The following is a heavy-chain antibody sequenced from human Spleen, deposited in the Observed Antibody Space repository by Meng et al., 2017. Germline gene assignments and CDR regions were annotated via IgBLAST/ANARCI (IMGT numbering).Heavy chain of an antibody. CDR3: AKGRTPDTVLMVHAIPGDGMDV. Sequence: GESLKISCAASGFTFDNYAMHWVRQAPGKGLEWVSLISWNGVNTYYADSVKGRFTISRDNRKKSLYLQMNSLRAEDTALYHCAKGRTPDTVLMVHAIPGDGMDVWGQGTTVTVSS. V-gene: IGHV3-43D*04. J-gene: IGHJ6*02. D-gene: IGHD2-8*01. CDR1: GFTFDNYA. CDR2: ISWNGVNT.